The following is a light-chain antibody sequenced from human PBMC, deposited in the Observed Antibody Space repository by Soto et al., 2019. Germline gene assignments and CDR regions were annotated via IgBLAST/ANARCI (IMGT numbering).Light chain of an antibody. V-gene: IGKV1-39*01. Sequence: DIHMTQSPSSLSASVGDRVIITCRASQSVSSYLNWYQQKLGKAPKLLISAASNLQSGVPSRFSGSGSGTEFTLTISGLEVKDFAIYFCQQSFTTPPYTFGQGTRL. CDR1: QSVSSY. CDR2: AAS. J-gene: IGKJ2*01. CDR3: QQSFTTPPYT.